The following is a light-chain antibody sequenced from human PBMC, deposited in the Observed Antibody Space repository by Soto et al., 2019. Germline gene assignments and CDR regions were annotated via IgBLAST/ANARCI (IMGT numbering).Light chain of an antibody. J-gene: IGLJ2*01. Sequence: QSVLTQPRSMSGSLGQSVTMSCTGTSSDVGAYNYVSWYQQFPGKVPKVLIFDVTQRPSGVPDRFSGSKSGNTASLTISGLQAEDEADYYCCSYAGSYMVVFGGGTKLTVL. V-gene: IGLV2-11*01. CDR1: SSDVGAYNY. CDR3: CSYAGSYMVV. CDR2: DVT.